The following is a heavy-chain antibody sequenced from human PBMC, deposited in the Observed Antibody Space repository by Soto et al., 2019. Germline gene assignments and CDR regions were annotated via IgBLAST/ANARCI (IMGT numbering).Heavy chain of an antibody. CDR3: ARDFVVVPSAWYYFDY. CDR1: EHTFTRYY. CDR2: INPSGGST. V-gene: IGHV1-46*03. Sequence: ASVKVSCKASEHTFTRYYIHWVRQAPGQELERMGIINPSGGSTSYAQKFQGRVTMTRDTSTSTVYMELSSLRSEDMAVYYCARDFVVVPSAWYYFDYWGQGTLVTVSS. D-gene: IGHD2-2*01. J-gene: IGHJ4*02.